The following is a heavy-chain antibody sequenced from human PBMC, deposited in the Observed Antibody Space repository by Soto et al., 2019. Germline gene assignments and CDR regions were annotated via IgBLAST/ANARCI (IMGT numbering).Heavy chain of an antibody. CDR2: IWYDGSNK. J-gene: IGHJ6*02. V-gene: IGHV3-33*01. CDR3: ARDQSSSWPRGYYYGMDV. Sequence: VQLVESGGGVVQPGRSLRLSCAASGFTFSSYGMHWVRQAPGKGLEWVAVIWYDGSNKYYADSVKGRFTISRDNSKNTLYLQMNSLRAEDTAVYYCARDQSSSWPRGYYYGMDVWGQGTTVTVSS. CDR1: GFTFSSYG. D-gene: IGHD6-13*01.